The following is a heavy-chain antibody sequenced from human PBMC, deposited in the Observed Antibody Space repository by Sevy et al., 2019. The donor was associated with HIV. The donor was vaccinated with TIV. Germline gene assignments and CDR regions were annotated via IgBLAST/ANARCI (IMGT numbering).Heavy chain of an antibody. J-gene: IGHJ4*02. Sequence: SETLSLTCTVSGGSISSYYWSWIRQPPGKGLEWIGYIYYSGSTNYNPSLKSRVTISVDTSKNQFSLKLSSVTAADTAGYYWARGGGSSWYEGGLDYWGQGTLVTVSS. CDR2: IYYSGST. V-gene: IGHV4-59*01. D-gene: IGHD6-13*01. CDR1: GGSISSYY. CDR3: ARGGGSSWYEGGLDY.